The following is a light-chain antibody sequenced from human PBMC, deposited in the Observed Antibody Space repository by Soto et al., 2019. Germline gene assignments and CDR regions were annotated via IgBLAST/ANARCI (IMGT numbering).Light chain of an antibody. CDR2: GAS. J-gene: IGKJ1*01. CDR1: QSVSNNY. Sequence: IVLSHSPGTLSLSKCERAALSGSASQSVSNNYLAWYQQKPGQAPRLLIYGASNRATGIPDRFSGSGSGTDFTLTISRLEPEDFAVYYCQQYGSSGTFGQGTKVDIK. CDR3: QQYGSSGT. V-gene: IGKV3-20*01.